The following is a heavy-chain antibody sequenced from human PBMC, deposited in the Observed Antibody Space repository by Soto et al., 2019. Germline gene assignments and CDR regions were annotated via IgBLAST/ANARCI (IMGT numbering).Heavy chain of an antibody. Sequence: VQLVESGGGVVQPGRSLRLSCAASGFTFSSYSMNWVRQAPGKGLEWVSSISSSSSYIYYADSVKGRFTISRDNAKNSLYLQMNSLRAEDTAVYYCARVNNWNYPPPFDPWGQGTLVTVSS. V-gene: IGHV3-21*01. CDR3: ARVNNWNYPPPFDP. CDR2: ISSSSSYI. D-gene: IGHD1-7*01. J-gene: IGHJ5*02. CDR1: GFTFSSYS.